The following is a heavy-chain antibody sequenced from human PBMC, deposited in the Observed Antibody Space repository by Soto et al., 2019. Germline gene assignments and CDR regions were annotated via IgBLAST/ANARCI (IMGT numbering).Heavy chain of an antibody. J-gene: IGHJ6*02. CDR2: ISYDGSNK. CDR3: ARDNFSSRQRFLWVGRKSRYGMDV. V-gene: IGHV3-30-3*01. Sequence: QVQLVESGGGVVQPGRSLRLSCAASGFTFSSYAMHWVRQAPGKGLEWVAVISYDGSNKYYADSVKGRFTSSSDNSKNTLYMQMNSLRAEDTAVYYCARDNFSSRQRFLWVGRKSRYGMDVWGHGTTVTVCS. CDR1: GFTFSSYA. D-gene: IGHD3-10*01.